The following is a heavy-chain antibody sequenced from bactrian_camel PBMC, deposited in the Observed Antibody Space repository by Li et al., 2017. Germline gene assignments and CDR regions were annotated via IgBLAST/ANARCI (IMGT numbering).Heavy chain of an antibody. Sequence: QLVESGGGSVQAGESLTLSCQASGFSSLCVGWFRQVPGHGREVVATIFTAGANTNYADSVRGRFTISKDNAKNILYLQMDNLRPEDTATYYCADECPAIDYGLGTLQFPTPSPDGDSVRHWGKGTQVTVSS. V-gene: IGHV3S28*01. CDR2: IFTAGANT. D-gene: IGHD5*01. CDR1: GFSSLC. J-gene: IGHJ7*01.